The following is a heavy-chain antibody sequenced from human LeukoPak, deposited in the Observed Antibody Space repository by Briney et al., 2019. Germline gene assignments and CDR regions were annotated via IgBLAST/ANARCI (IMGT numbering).Heavy chain of an antibody. V-gene: IGHV5-51*07. CDR1: GYSFTSYW. D-gene: IGHD4-17*01. J-gene: IGHJ3*02. CDR2: INPKDSDF. Sequence: GESLNISCQASGYSFTSYWIAGVHQMPGKGLGWMAIINPKDSDFKYTPSFQGQVTISVEKSITTAYLHWSSLTSYDTALYYFARLVRGTTSRAFDICGQGTMVSVSS. CDR3: ARLVRGTTSRAFDI.